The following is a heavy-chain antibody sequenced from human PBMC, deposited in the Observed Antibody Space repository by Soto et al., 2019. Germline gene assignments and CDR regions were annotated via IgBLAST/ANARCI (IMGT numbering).Heavy chain of an antibody. CDR1: GGSISSYY. Sequence: PSETLSLTCTVSGGSISSYYWSWIRQPAGKGLEWIGRIYTSGSTNYNPSLKSRVTMSVDTSKNQFSLKLSPVTAADTAVYYCAREVFDITGTSLLDYWGQGTLVTVSS. CDR3: AREVFDITGTSLLDY. J-gene: IGHJ4*02. D-gene: IGHD1-7*01. V-gene: IGHV4-4*07. CDR2: IYTSGST.